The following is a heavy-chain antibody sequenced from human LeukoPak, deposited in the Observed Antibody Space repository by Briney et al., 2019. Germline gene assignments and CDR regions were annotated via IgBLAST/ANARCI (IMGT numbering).Heavy chain of an antibody. J-gene: IGHJ4*02. V-gene: IGHV1-2*02. CDR2: INPNSGGT. Sequence: ASVKVSCKASGYTFTGYYMHWVRQAPGQGLEWMGWINPNSGGTNYAQKFQGRVTMTRDTPISTAYMELSRLRSDDTAVYYCARGEFLDSSGYFVDYWGQGTLVTVSS. CDR1: GYTFTGYY. CDR3: ARGEFLDSSGYFVDY. D-gene: IGHD3-22*01.